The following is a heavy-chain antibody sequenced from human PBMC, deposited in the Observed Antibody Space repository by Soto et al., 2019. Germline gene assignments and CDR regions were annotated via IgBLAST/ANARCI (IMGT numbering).Heavy chain of an antibody. D-gene: IGHD6-13*01. Sequence: SETLSLTCTVSGGSMIAYYWNWMRQPPGKGLQWIGYTYYSGSTTYNPSLKSRVTISVDSSKNQFSLKLDSVTPADTAVYYCARVRGTAGKRYFDYWGPGTLVTVSA. CDR3: ARVRGTAGKRYFDY. V-gene: IGHV4-59*01. CDR2: TYYSGST. J-gene: IGHJ4*02. CDR1: GGSMIAYY.